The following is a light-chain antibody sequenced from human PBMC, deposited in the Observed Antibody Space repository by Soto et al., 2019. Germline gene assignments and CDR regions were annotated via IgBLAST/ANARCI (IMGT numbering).Light chain of an antibody. J-gene: IGLJ1*01. CDR1: SIDFGGYNY. CDR2: DVS. V-gene: IGLV2-14*01. CDR3: SSYTSSSTLGV. Sequence: QSVLTQPASVSGSPGQSITVSCTGTSIDFGGYNYVSWYQQHPGKAPKLMIYDVSNRPSGVSNRFSASKSGNTASLTISGLQAEDEADYYCSSYTSSSTLGVFGTGTKVTVL.